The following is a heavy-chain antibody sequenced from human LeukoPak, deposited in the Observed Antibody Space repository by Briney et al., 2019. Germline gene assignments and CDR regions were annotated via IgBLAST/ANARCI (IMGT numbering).Heavy chain of an antibody. CDR1: GGSISSYY. CDR3: VSPRGFSYGYFDY. V-gene: IGHV4-39*01. J-gene: IGHJ4*02. D-gene: IGHD5-18*01. Sequence: PSETLSLTCTVSGGSISSYYWSWIRRPPGKGRAWIGSIYYSKNTYYNPSLKSRVTISADTSKNQFSLTLGSVSATDTAVYYCVSPRGFSYGYFDYWGQGTLVTVSS. CDR2: IYYSKNT.